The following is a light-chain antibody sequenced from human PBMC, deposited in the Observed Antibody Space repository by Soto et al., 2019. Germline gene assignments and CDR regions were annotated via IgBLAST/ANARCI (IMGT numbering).Light chain of an antibody. CDR3: SSHTSSSIQV. CDR1: SSDVGGYNY. CDR2: DVS. V-gene: IGLV2-14*01. Sequence: QSVITVHASGSGPPGQSITISCTGTSSDVGGYNYVSWYQQHPGKAPKLMIYDVSNRPSGVSNRFSGSKSGNTASLTISGLQAEDEADYYCSSHTSSSIQVFGTGPKVIFL. J-gene: IGLJ1*01.